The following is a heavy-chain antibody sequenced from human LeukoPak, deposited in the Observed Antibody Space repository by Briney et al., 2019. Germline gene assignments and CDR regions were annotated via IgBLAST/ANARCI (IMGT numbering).Heavy chain of an antibody. D-gene: IGHD3-22*01. CDR3: ARQRITGGYYDSSGYYY. J-gene: IGHJ4*02. V-gene: IGHV4-34*01. Sequence: PSETLSLTCAVYGGSFSGYYWSWIRQPPGKGLEWIGGINHSGSTNYNPSLKSRVTISVDTSKNQFSLKLSSVTAADTAVYYCARQRITGGYYDSSGYYYWGQGTLVTVSS. CDR2: INHSGST. CDR1: GGSFSGYY.